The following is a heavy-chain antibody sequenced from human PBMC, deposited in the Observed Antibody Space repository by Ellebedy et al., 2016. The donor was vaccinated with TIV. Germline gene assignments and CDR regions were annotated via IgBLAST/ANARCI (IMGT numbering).Heavy chain of an antibody. Sequence: ASVKVSCKASGYTFTSYAMHWVRQAPGQRLEWMGWINAGNGNTKYSQKFQGRVTITRDTSASTAYMELSSLRSEDTAVYYCARDLTVNGHRRFGELWPLEYWGQGTLVTVSS. CDR2: INAGNGNT. CDR1: GYTFTSYA. V-gene: IGHV1-3*01. J-gene: IGHJ4*02. CDR3: ARDLTVNGHRRFGELWPLEY. D-gene: IGHD3-10*01.